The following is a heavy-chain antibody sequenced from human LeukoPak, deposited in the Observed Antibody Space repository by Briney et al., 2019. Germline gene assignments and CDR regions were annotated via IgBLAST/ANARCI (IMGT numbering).Heavy chain of an antibody. Sequence: NASEALSLTCTVPGGSISCYYWGWIRQPPGKGLEWIGSIYCSGSPYYNPSLKSRVTISVDTSKNQFSLKLSSVTAADTAVYYCARQDIVVVPAAICYSGQGTLVTVSS. J-gene: IGHJ4*02. V-gene: IGHV4-39*01. CDR2: IYCSGSP. D-gene: IGHD2-2*02. CDR1: GGSISCYY. CDR3: ARQDIVVVPAAICY.